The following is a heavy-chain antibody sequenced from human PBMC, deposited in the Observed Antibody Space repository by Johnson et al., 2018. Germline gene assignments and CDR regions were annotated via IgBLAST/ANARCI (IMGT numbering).Heavy chain of an antibody. D-gene: IGHD5-18*01. CDR3: AGGYSYGSWYYYYYMDV. CDR1: GFTFSNYG. Sequence: QVQLGEAGGGVVEPGTSLGLSCAASGFTFSNYGMHWVRQAPGKGLEWVAVISYDGSNKYYADSVKGRFTISRDNSKNTLYLQMNSLRAEDTAVYYCAGGYSYGSWYYYYYMDVWGKGTTVTVSS. CDR2: ISYDGSNK. J-gene: IGHJ6*03. V-gene: IGHV3-30*03.